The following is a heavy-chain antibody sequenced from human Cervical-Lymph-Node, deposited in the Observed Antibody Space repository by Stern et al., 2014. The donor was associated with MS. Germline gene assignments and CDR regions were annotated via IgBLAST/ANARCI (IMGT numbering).Heavy chain of an antibody. CDR3: ARHLRRGGAIDI. CDR1: GDSMTSSSYY. J-gene: IGHJ3*02. V-gene: IGHV4-39*01. CDR2: FYFPGTT. Sequence: QLQLQESGPRLVKPSETLSLTCSVSGDSMTSSSYYWGWIRQSPGMGLEWIGSFYFPGTTYFNPSVESRATIYVTTAKTQFSRRLNSVTATDTATYYCARHLRRGGAIDIWGQGTRVPVSS. D-gene: IGHD3-16*02.